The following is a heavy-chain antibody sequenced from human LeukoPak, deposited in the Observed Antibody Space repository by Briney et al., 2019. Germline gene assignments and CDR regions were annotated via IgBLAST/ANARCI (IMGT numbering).Heavy chain of an antibody. Sequence: SETLSLTCTVSGGSISSYYWSWIRQPPGKGLEWIGYIYYSGSTNYNPSLKSRVTISVDTSKNQFSVRLTSVTAADTAVYYCARHASYGPGAFFDYWGQGALVTVSS. CDR1: GGSISSYY. D-gene: IGHD3-10*01. CDR3: ARHASYGPGAFFDY. J-gene: IGHJ4*02. V-gene: IGHV4-59*08. CDR2: IYYSGST.